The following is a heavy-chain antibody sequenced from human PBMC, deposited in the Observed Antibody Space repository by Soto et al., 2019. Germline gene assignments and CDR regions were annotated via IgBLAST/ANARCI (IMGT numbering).Heavy chain of an antibody. CDR1: GGSLENLA. Sequence: QVHLVQSGAEVRTPGSSVKISCKASGGSLENLAISWVRQAPGQGFEWMGGVIPVLGTTDYAHNFQGRVTVTADESTTTVYLELSSLKSEDTAVYYCARDGRTLRYLEWLAAFDSWGQGTLVTVSS. J-gene: IGHJ5*01. D-gene: IGHD3-3*01. CDR2: VIPVLGTT. CDR3: ARDGRTLRYLEWLAAFDS. V-gene: IGHV1-69*12.